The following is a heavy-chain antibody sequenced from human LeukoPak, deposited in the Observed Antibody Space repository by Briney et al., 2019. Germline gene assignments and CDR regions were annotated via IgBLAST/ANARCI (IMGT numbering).Heavy chain of an antibody. D-gene: IGHD3-22*01. V-gene: IGHV3-30*18. J-gene: IGHJ4*02. Sequence: PGGSLRLSCAASGFSLSDCGMHWVRQAQGKGLEWVAVITYDGSERHHSDSARGRFIISRDTSKNTVDLQMNNLRPEDTAVYYCVKEASSGYYRTADYWGQGTLVSVSS. CDR2: ITYDGSER. CDR1: GFSLSDCG. CDR3: VKEASSGYYRTADY.